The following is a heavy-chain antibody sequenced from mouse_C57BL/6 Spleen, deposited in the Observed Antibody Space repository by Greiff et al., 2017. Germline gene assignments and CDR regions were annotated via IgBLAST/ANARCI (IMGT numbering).Heavy chain of an antibody. Sequence: EVNVVESEGGLVQPGSSMKLSCTASGFTFSDYYMAWVRQVPEKGLEWVANINYDGSSTYYLDSLKSRFIISRDNAKNILYLQMSSLKSEDTATYYCARDRDDGYCDYWGQGTTLTVSS. J-gene: IGHJ2*01. CDR1: GFTFSDYY. D-gene: IGHD2-3*01. CDR2: INYDGSST. CDR3: ARDRDDGYCDY. V-gene: IGHV5-16*01.